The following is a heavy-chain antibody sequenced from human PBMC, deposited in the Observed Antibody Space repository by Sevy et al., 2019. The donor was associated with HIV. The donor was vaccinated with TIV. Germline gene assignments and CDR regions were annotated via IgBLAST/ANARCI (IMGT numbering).Heavy chain of an antibody. CDR2: ISGSGGST. CDR1: GFTFSSYA. D-gene: IGHD3-22*01. V-gene: IGHV3-23*01. Sequence: GGSLRLSCAASGFTFSSYAMSWVRQAPGKGLGWVSAISGSGGSTYYADSVKGRFTISRDNSKNTLYLQMNSLRAEDTAVYYCAKPGYYDSSGYYYGEYFQHWGQGTLVTVSS. J-gene: IGHJ1*01. CDR3: AKPGYYDSSGYYYGEYFQH.